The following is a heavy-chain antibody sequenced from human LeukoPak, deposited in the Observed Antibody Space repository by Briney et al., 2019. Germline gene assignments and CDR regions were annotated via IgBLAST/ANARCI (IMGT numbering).Heavy chain of an antibody. CDR1: GFTFSSYS. CDR2: ISSSSSNI. V-gene: IGHV3-21*01. Sequence: GGSLRLSCAASGFTFSSYSMNWVRQAPGKGLEWVSSISSSSSNIYYADSVKGRFTISRDNAKNSLYLQMNSLRAEDTAVYYCAIDPEPDYGDPAEYFDYWGQGTLVTVSS. J-gene: IGHJ4*02. D-gene: IGHD4-17*01. CDR3: AIDPEPDYGDPAEYFDY.